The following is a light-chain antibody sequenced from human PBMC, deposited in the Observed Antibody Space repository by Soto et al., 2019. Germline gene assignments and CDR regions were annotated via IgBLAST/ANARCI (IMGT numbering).Light chain of an antibody. Sequence: DIQMSQSPSSLSASVGDRVTISCQASQDITNYLNCYQQKPGKAPTLLIYGTSNLKTGVPSRFSGSGSGTDFTFTISSLQPEDIATYYCQQYDYLPPFGGGTKVEI. V-gene: IGKV1-33*01. CDR3: QQYDYLPP. CDR1: QDITNY. J-gene: IGKJ4*01. CDR2: GTS.